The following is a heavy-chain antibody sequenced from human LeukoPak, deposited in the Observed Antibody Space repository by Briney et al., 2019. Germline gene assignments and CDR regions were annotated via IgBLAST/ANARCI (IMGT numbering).Heavy chain of an antibody. V-gene: IGHV3-23*01. CDR2: ITDSGEST. CDR1: TFTLNNCA. J-gene: IGHJ1*01. Sequence: GGSLRLSCTASTFTLNNCAMNWVRQAPGRGLEWVSTITDSGESTFYADSVKGRFTISRDSSKNTVSLHMASLRAEDTAVYCCAKSQRYRYGDCLEDWGQGTLVTVSS. D-gene: IGHD2-21*02. CDR3: AKSQRYRYGDCLED.